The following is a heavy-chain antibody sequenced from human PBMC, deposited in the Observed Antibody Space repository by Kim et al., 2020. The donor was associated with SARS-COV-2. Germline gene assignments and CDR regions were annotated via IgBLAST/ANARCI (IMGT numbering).Heavy chain of an antibody. CDR2: IDPWTGNT. V-gene: IGHV1-8*01. Sequence: ASVKVSCKASGYIFTSDDINWVRQATGQGLEWMGWIDPWTGNTAYAQKLQDRVTMTRNTSISTAYMELSSLRSDDTAVYYCVSRYSCSARWRYGGQGTVLSV. CDR3: VSRYSCSARWRY. D-gene: IGHD3-10*02. J-gene: IGHJ1*01. CDR1: GYIFTSDD.